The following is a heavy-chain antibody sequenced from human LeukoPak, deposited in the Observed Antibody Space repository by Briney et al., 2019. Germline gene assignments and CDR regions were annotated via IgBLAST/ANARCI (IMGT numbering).Heavy chain of an antibody. D-gene: IGHD2-2*01. V-gene: IGHV3-23*01. CDR2: INGGGGST. J-gene: IGHJ4*02. CDR3: AKEGGKSSSSCYYFDH. Sequence: GGSLRLSCAASGFTFSSYAMTWVRQAPGKGLEWVSVINGGGGSTFYADSVKGRFTISRDNSKNTLYLQMNSLRAEDTAVYYCAKEGGKSSSSCYYFDHWGQGSLVTVSS. CDR1: GFTFSSYA.